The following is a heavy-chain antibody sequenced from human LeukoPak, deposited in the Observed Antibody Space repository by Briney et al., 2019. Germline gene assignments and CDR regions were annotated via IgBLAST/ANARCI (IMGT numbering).Heavy chain of an antibody. V-gene: IGHV3-30-3*01. J-gene: IGHJ4*02. CDR3: ARDLYSSGWYIDY. CDR1: GFTFRSYA. CDR2: ISYDGSNK. D-gene: IGHD6-19*01. Sequence: GGSLRLSCAASGFTFRSYAMHWVRQAPGKGLQWVAVISYDGSNKYYANSVKGRFTISRDDSKNTLYLQMNSLRAEDTALYYCARDLYSSGWYIDYWGQGTLVTVSS.